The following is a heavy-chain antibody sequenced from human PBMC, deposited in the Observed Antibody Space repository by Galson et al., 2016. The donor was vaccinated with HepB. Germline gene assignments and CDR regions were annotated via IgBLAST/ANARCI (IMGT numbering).Heavy chain of an antibody. D-gene: IGHD6-19*01. J-gene: IGHJ6*02. CDR3: ARDTSSGWSLSYYYYGMDV. CDR2: IRRKVYGGTT. V-gene: IGHV3-49*04. CDR1: GFTFGDYA. Sequence: SLRLSCAASGFTFGDYALSWVRQAPGKGLEWVGFIRRKVYGGTTEYAASMKGRFTISRDDSRSIAYLQMNSLKTEDTALYYCARDTSSGWSLSYYYYGMDVWGQGTTVTVSS.